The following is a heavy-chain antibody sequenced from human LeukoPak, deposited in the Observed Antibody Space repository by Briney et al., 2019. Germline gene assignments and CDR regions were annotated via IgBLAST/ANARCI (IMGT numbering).Heavy chain of an antibody. V-gene: IGHV3-48*01. CDR1: GFTFSSYS. D-gene: IGHD5-18*01. CDR3: ARDNGYSYGEFDY. CDR2: ISSSSSTI. Sequence: GGSLRLSCAASGFTFSSYSVNWVRQAPGQGLEWVSYISSSSSTIYYADSVKGRFTISRDNAKNSLYLQMNSLRAEDTAVYYCARDNGYSYGEFDYWGQGTLVTVSS. J-gene: IGHJ4*02.